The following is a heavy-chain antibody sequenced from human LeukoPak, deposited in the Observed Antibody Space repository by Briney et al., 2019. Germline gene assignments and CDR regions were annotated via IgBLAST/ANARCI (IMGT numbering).Heavy chain of an antibody. Sequence: GGSLRLSCSASGFVFSDYAMHWARQAPGKGLEYLSGISGNGVATYYVDSVQGRFTVSRDNSKTTLYLQINSLRREDTAFYYCIKDRGSSGRDFDSWGQGTLLTVSS. CDR3: IKDRGSSGRDFDS. CDR1: GFVFSDYA. V-gene: IGHV3-64D*06. J-gene: IGHJ4*02. D-gene: IGHD6-19*01. CDR2: ISGNGVAT.